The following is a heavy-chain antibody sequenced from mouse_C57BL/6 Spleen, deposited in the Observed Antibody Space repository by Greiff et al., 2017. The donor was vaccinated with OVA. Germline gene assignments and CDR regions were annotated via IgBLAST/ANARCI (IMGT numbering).Heavy chain of an antibody. CDR1: GYTFTSYW. D-gene: IGHD1-1*01. Sequence: QVQLQQPGAELVKPGASVKLSCKASGYTFTSYWMHWVKQRPGQGLEWIGMIHPNSGSTNYNEKLKSKATLTVDKSSSTPYMQLSSLTSEDSAVYYCARYHYYGSSEYYFDYWGQGTTLTVSS. CDR2: IHPNSGST. CDR3: ARYHYYGSSEYYFDY. J-gene: IGHJ2*01. V-gene: IGHV1-64*01.